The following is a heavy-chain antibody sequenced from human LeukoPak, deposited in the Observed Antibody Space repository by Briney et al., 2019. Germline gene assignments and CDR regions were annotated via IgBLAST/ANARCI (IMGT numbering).Heavy chain of an antibody. Sequence: ASVKVSCKAPGYTFTYRYLHWVRQAPGQALEWMGWITPFNGNTNYAQKFQDRVTITRDRSMSTAYMELSSLRSEDTAMYYCARSRNYYDSSGSPDAFDIWGQGTMVTVSS. D-gene: IGHD3-22*01. V-gene: IGHV1-45*02. CDR3: ARSRNYYDSSGSPDAFDI. CDR2: ITPFNGNT. CDR1: GYTFTYRY. J-gene: IGHJ3*02.